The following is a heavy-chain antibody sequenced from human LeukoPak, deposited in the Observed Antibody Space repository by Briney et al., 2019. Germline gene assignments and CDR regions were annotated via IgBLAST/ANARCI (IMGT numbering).Heavy chain of an antibody. D-gene: IGHD3-9*01. J-gene: IGHJ4*02. Sequence: PSETLSLTCSISGGSIGTYYWSWIRQPPGKGLEWIGYIFQTGSTDYNPSLKSRLTMSLDTSKKHFSLNLRSVGALDTAVYYCARGRSDYYDRVTGYYNLYYFDYWGQGILVTVSS. CDR1: GGSIGTYY. CDR3: ARGRSDYYDRVTGYYNLYYFDY. V-gene: IGHV4-59*01. CDR2: IFQTGST.